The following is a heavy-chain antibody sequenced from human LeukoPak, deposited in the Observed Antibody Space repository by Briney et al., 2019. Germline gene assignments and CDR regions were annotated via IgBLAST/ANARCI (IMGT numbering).Heavy chain of an antibody. J-gene: IGHJ4*02. CDR2: ISSSGSTI. D-gene: IGHD2-15*01. Sequence: GGSLRLSCAASGFSFGSHTMHWVRQAPGKGLEWLSSISSSGSTIYYADSVKGRFTISRDNAQNSLYLQMNNLRAEDTAVYYCARDRYCSGGSCYWAHPDYWGQGTLVTVSS. CDR1: GFSFGSHT. V-gene: IGHV3-48*01. CDR3: ARDRYCSGGSCYWAHPDY.